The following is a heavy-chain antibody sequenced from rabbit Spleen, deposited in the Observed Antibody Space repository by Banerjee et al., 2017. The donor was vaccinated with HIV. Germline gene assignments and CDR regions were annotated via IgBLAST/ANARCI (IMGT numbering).Heavy chain of an antibody. CDR1: GFSFSSNDY. CDR2: IAGSSSAFT. J-gene: IGHJ6*01. Sequence: QSLEESGGGLVQPEGSLALTCKASGFSFSSNDYICWVRQAPGKGLEWISCIAGSSSAFTYSATWAKGRFTISKASSTTVTLQMTSLTAADTATYFCARDTGSSFSSYGMDLWGPGTLVTVS. D-gene: IGHD8-1*01. V-gene: IGHV1S40*01. CDR3: ARDTGSSFSSYGMDL.